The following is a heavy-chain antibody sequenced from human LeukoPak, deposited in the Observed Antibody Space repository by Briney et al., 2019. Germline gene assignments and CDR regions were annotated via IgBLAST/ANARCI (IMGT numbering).Heavy chain of an antibody. CDR2: ISGSGGTT. J-gene: IGHJ4*02. CDR3: AQDWDYYGSGSYFDY. Sequence: GGSLRLSCAASGLAFSSYAMSWVRQATGKGLEWVSVISGSGGTTYYADSVKGRFTISRDNSKNTLYLQMNSLRADDTALYYCAQDWDYYGSGSYFDYWGQGTLVTVSS. V-gene: IGHV3-23*01. CDR1: GLAFSSYA. D-gene: IGHD3-10*01.